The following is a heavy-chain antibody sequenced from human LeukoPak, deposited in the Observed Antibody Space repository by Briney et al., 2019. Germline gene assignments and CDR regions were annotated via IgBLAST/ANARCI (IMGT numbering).Heavy chain of an antibody. Sequence: GRSLRLSCAASGFTVSSNYMSWVRQAPGKGLEWLSVMYTGGNTYYADSVKGRFTISRHNSKNMVFLQMNSLRTEDTAVYYCARVFSDGGNSFDYWGQGTLVTVSS. CDR1: GFTVSSNY. CDR3: ARVFSDGGNSFDY. V-gene: IGHV3-53*04. CDR2: MYTGGNT. D-gene: IGHD4-23*01. J-gene: IGHJ4*02.